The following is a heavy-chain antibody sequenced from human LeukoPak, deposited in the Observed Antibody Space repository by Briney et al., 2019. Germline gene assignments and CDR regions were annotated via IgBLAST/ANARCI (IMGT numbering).Heavy chain of an antibody. CDR2: ISTSSRTI. D-gene: IGHD6-19*01. Sequence: GGSLRLSCAGSGFTFSSYDMNWVRQAPGKGLEWLAYISTSSRTIYYADSVKGRFTISRDNAKNSLYLQMNSLRAEDTAVYYCAKVRWDNSGWYYLDYWGQGTLVTVSS. CDR3: AKVRWDNSGWYYLDY. CDR1: GFTFSSYD. J-gene: IGHJ4*02. V-gene: IGHV3-48*01.